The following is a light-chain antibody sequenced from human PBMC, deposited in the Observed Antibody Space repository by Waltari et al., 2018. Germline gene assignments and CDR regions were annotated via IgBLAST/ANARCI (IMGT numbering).Light chain of an antibody. V-gene: IGLV1-40*01. J-gene: IGLJ2*01. CDR1: RSNIGAGFD. Sequence: QSVLTQPPSVSGAPGQRVPISCTGSRSNIGAGFDVHWYQHLPGPAPNRLIFGNNNRPSGVPDRSSGSKSGTSASLAITGLQAEDEADYYCQSYDSSLFVVFGGGTKLTVL. CDR2: GNN. CDR3: QSYDSSLFVV.